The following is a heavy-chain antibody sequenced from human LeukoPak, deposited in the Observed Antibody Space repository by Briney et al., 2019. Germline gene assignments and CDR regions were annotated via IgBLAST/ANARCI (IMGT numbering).Heavy chain of an antibody. J-gene: IGHJ4*02. D-gene: IGHD7-27*01. CDR1: GLTFSSYT. Sequence: GGSLRLSCTASGLTFSSYTMTWVRQAPGKGLKWVSTITTGDGNTYYADSVKGRFTVSRDDSKNTLYLQMNSLRAEDTAVYYCAKDGGLWVSAHWGDSWGRGTLVTVSS. CDR3: AKDGGLWVSAHWGDS. CDR2: ITTGDGNT. V-gene: IGHV3-23*01.